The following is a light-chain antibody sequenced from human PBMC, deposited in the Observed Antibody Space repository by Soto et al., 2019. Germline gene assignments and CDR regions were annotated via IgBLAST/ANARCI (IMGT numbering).Light chain of an antibody. CDR1: SSDVGGYDY. CDR2: DVS. CDR3: CSYAGSYSYV. Sequence: QSVLTQPRSVSGSPGQSVTISFSGTSSDVGGYDYVSWYQHHPGKAPKLMIYDVSKRPSGVRDRFSGSKSGSTASLTISGLQAEDEADYYCCSYAGSYSYVFGTGTKLTVL. J-gene: IGLJ1*01. V-gene: IGLV2-11*01.